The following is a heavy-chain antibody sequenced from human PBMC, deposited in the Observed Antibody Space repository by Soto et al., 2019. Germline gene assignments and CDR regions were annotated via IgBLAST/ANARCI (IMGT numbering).Heavy chain of an antibody. CDR2: IDPSDSYT. Sequence: EVQLVQSGAEVKKPGESLRISCKGSGYSFTSYWISWVRQMPGKGLEWMGRIDPSDSYTNYSPSFQGHVTISADKSISTAYLQWSSLKASDTAMYYCARRRGIAAAETWWFDPWGQGTLVTVSS. J-gene: IGHJ5*02. CDR1: GYSFTSYW. CDR3: ARRRGIAAAETWWFDP. V-gene: IGHV5-10-1*03. D-gene: IGHD6-13*01.